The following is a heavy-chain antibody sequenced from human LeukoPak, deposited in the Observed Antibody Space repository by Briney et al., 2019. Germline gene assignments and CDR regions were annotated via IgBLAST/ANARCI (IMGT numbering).Heavy chain of an antibody. Sequence: PEGSLRLSCAASGFTFSSYSMSWVRQAPGKGLEWVSYISSSGSTIYYADSVKGRFTISRDNAKNSLYLQMNSLRAEDTAVYYCARGGIQLWLNNDYWGQGTLVTVSS. D-gene: IGHD5-18*01. CDR3: ARGGIQLWLNNDY. V-gene: IGHV3-48*04. J-gene: IGHJ4*02. CDR2: ISSSGSTI. CDR1: GFTFSSYS.